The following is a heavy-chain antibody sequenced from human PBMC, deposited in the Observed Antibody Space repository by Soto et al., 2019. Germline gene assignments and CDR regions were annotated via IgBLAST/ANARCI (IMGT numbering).Heavy chain of an antibody. V-gene: IGHV1-69*04. CDR3: ARDGAPRASIAARPNWFDP. Sequence: ASVKVSCKASGGTFSSYTISWVLQAPGQGLEWMGRIIPILGIANYAQKFQGRVTITADKSTSTAYMELSSLRSEDTAVYYCARDGAPRASIAARPNWFDPWGQGTLVTVSS. J-gene: IGHJ5*02. CDR1: GGTFSSYT. CDR2: IIPILGIA. D-gene: IGHD6-6*01.